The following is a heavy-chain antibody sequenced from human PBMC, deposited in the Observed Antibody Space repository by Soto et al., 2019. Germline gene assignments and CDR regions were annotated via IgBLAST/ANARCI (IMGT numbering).Heavy chain of an antibody. CDR2: ISDAGGSI. V-gene: IGHV3-30*18. D-gene: IGHD2-21*01. Sequence: QVQLVESGGGVVQPGGSLRLSCAASGITFSSYGMHWVRQAPGKGLEWVAVISDAGGSIYYADSVKGRFTISRDNSKNTMYLQLSSLRVDDTAVYYCAKEGNLVRDPGFLSFDHWGQGTLVTVSS. CDR1: GITFSSYG. CDR3: AKEGNLVRDPGFLSFDH. J-gene: IGHJ5*02.